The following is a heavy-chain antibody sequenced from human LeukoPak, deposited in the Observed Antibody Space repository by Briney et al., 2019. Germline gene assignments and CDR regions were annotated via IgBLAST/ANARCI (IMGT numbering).Heavy chain of an antibody. Sequence: ASVKVSCKASGGTFSSYAISWVRQAPGQGLEWMGGIIPIFGTANYAQKFQGRATITTDESTSTAYMELSSLRSEDTAVYYCAANIRGSTSWARSYYYYYMDVWGKGTTVTVSS. CDR1: GGTFSSYA. D-gene: IGHD2-2*01. CDR3: AANIRGSTSWARSYYYYYMDV. CDR2: IIPIFGTA. V-gene: IGHV1-69*05. J-gene: IGHJ6*03.